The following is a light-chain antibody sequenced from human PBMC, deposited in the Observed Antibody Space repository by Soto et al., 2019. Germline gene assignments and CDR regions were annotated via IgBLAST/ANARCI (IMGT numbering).Light chain of an antibody. J-gene: IGLJ3*02. CDR3: AAWDDSLNGYWV. CDR1: SSNIGSNT. V-gene: IGLV1-44*01. Sequence: QSVLTQPRSASGTPGQRVTISCSGSSSNIGSNTVNWYQQLPGTTPKLLIYSNNQRPSRVPDRFSGSKSGTSDSLAISGLRSEDEADYYCAAWDDSLNGYWVFGGGTKLTVL. CDR2: SNN.